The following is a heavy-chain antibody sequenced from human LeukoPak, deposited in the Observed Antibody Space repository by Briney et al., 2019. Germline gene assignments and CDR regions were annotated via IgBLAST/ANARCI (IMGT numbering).Heavy chain of an antibody. CDR1: GFTFSSYA. J-gene: IGHJ4*02. V-gene: IGHV3-30-3*01. Sequence: GSLRLSCAASGFTFSSYAMHWVRQAPGKGLEWVAVISYDGSNKYYADSVKGRFTISRDNSKNTLYLQMNSLRAEDTAVYYCAGVGGYSFWGTFDYWGQGTLVTVSS. CDR3: AGVGGYSFWGTFDY. CDR2: ISYDGSNK. D-gene: IGHD5-18*01.